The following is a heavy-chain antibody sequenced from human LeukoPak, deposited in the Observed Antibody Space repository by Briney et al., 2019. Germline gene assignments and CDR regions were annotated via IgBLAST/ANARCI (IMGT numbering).Heavy chain of an antibody. CDR1: GFTFSSYA. D-gene: IGHD3-22*01. V-gene: IGHV3-9*01. J-gene: IGHJ4*02. CDR3: AKDMSPNYYDSSGYSD. Sequence: GGSLRLSCAASGFTFSSYAMSWVRQAPGKGLEWVSGISWNSGSIGYADSVKGRFTISRDNAKNSLYLQMNSLRAEDTALYYCAKDMSPNYYDSSGYSDWGQGTLVTVSS. CDR2: ISWNSGSI.